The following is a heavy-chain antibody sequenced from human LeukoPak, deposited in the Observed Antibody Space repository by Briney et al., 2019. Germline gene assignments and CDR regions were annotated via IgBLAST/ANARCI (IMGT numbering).Heavy chain of an antibody. D-gene: IGHD6-19*01. V-gene: IGHV1-69*13. CDR1: GGTFSSYA. CDR2: IIPIFGTA. J-gene: IGHJ3*02. Sequence: ASVKVSCKASGGTFSSYAISRVRQAPGQGLEWMGGIIPIFGTANYAQKFQGRVTITADESTSTAYMELSSLRSEDTAVYYCARDMAVAANDAFDIWGQGTMVTVSS. CDR3: ARDMAVAANDAFDI.